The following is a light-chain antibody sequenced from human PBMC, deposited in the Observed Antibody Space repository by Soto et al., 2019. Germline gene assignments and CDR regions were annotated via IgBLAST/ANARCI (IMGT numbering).Light chain of an antibody. CDR1: QSVSSN. V-gene: IGKV3-15*01. J-gene: IGKJ2*01. Sequence: EIVMTQSPATLSVSPGERATLSCRASQSVSSNLAWYQRKPGQAPRLLIYGASTRATGIPARFSGSGSGTPFTLTISSLQSEDFALYYCQQYDNWPRTFGQGTKLEIK. CDR3: QQYDNWPRT. CDR2: GAS.